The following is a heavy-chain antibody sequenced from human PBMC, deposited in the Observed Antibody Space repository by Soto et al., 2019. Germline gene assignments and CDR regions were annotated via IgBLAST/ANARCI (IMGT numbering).Heavy chain of an antibody. V-gene: IGHV1-69*05. Sequence: GASVKVSCKASGGTLTISSHGISWVRQAPGQGLEWMGGIIAMFGTANYAQKFQGRVTMTRDTSISTAYMELSRLRSDDTAVYYCASPVVVVDPSGMDVWGQGTTVTVSS. CDR2: IIAMFGTA. J-gene: IGHJ6*02. D-gene: IGHD2-15*01. CDR3: ASPVVVVDPSGMDV. CDR1: GGTLTISSHG.